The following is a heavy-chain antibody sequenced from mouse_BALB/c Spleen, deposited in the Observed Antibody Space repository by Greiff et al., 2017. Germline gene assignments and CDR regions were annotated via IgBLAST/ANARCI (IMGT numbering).Heavy chain of an antibody. V-gene: IGHV2-9*02. CDR3: AREDYDDGAY. CDR2: IWAGGST. Sequence: VQLVESGPGLVAPSQSLSITCTVSGFSLTSYGVHWVRQPPGKGLEWLGVIWAGGSTNYNSALMSRLSISKDNSKSQVFLKMNSLQTDDTAMYYCAREDYDDGAYWGQGTLVTVSA. J-gene: IGHJ3*01. D-gene: IGHD2-4*01. CDR1: GFSLTSYG.